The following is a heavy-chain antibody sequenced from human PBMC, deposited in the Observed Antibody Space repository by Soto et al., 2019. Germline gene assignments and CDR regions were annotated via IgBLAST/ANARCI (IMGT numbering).Heavy chain of an antibody. D-gene: IGHD3-3*01. CDR1: GGSISSGGYY. CDR2: IYYSGST. Sequence: SETLSLTCTVSGGSISSGGYYWSWIRQHPGKGLEWIGYIYYSGSTYYNPSLKSRVTISVDTSKNQFSLKLSSVTAADTAVYYCARCGWNGYDFWSGYQGYYFDYWGQGTLVTVSS. J-gene: IGHJ4*02. V-gene: IGHV4-31*03. CDR3: ARCGWNGYDFWSGYQGYYFDY.